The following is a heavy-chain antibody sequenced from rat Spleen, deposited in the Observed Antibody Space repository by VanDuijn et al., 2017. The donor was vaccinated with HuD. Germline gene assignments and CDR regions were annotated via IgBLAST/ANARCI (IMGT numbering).Heavy chain of an antibody. Sequence: EVQLVESGGGLVQPGRSMKLSCAASGFTFSDYAMAWVRQSPKKGLEWVATIIYDGSSTYYRDSVKGRFTISRDNAKSTLYLQMDSLRSEDTATYYCATGYYGYKVLGYFDFWGPGTMVTVSS. J-gene: IGHJ1*01. CDR2: IIYDGSST. CDR1: GFTFSDYA. V-gene: IGHV5S10*01. CDR3: ATGYYGYKVLGYFDF. D-gene: IGHD1-9*01.